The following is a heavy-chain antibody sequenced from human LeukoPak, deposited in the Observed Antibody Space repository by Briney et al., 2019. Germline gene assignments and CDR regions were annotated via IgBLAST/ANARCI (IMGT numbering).Heavy chain of an antibody. CDR2: IKSKTDGGTT. CDR1: GFTFSNAW. J-gene: IGHJ4*02. V-gene: IGHV3-15*01. Sequence: PGGSLRLSCAASGFTFSNAWMSWVRQAPGKGLEWVGRIKSKTDGGTTDYAAPVKGRFTISRDDSKNTLYLQMNSLKTEDTAVFYCTTRGGSFSIFDYWGQGTLVTVSS. D-gene: IGHD1-26*01. CDR3: TTRGGSFSIFDY.